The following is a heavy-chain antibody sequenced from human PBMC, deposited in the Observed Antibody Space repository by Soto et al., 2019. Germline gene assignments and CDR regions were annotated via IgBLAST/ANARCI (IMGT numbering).Heavy chain of an antibody. Sequence: SETLSLTCAVYGGSFSGYSWTWIRQPPGTGLEWIGEINHSGRTNYNPSLKSRVSIGVDTSINQFSLNLNSLTAADTAVYYCARWVEVSLDYFDSWGPGISVTVSS. D-gene: IGHD1-1*01. V-gene: IGHV4-34*01. J-gene: IGHJ4*02. CDR1: GGSFSGYS. CDR2: INHSGRT. CDR3: ARWVEVSLDYFDS.